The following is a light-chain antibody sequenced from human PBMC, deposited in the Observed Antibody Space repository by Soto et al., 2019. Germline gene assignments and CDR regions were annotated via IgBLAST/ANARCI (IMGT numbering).Light chain of an antibody. Sequence: DIQMTQSPFTLSASVGDRVTITCRASQTISSWLAWYQQIPGQAPKLLIYDASNLDSGVPSRFSGTGSGTEITLTISSLQPEDFAVYYCQQYENYSTFGQGTKVDI. CDR1: QTISSW. J-gene: IGKJ1*01. CDR3: QQYENYST. V-gene: IGKV1-5*01. CDR2: DAS.